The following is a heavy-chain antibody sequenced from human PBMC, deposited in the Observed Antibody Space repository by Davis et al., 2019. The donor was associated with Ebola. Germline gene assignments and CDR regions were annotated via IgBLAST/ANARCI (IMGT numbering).Heavy chain of an antibody. CDR3: ARGTEASRFGELFYYYYGMDV. CDR1: GFTFSSYS. V-gene: IGHV3-21*01. CDR2: ISSSSSYI. J-gene: IGHJ6*02. D-gene: IGHD3-10*01. Sequence: GESLKISCAASGFTFSSYSMSWVRQAPGKGLEWVSSISSSSSYIYYADSVKGRFTISRDNAKNSLYLQMNSLRAEDTAVYYCARGTEASRFGELFYYYYGMDVWGQGTTVTVSS.